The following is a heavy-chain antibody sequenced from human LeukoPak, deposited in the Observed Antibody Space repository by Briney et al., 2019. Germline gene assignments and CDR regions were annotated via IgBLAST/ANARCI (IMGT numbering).Heavy chain of an antibody. D-gene: IGHD3-22*01. CDR2: IIPIFGTA. Sequence: SVKVSCKASGGTFSSYAISWVRQAPGQGLEWMGGIIPIFGTANYAQKFQGRVTITADESTSTAYMELSSLRSEDTAVYYCARDKSESSGYYFPVSPFDYWGQGTLVTVSS. CDR1: GGTFSSYA. J-gene: IGHJ4*02. V-gene: IGHV1-69*13. CDR3: ARDKSESSGYYFPVSPFDY.